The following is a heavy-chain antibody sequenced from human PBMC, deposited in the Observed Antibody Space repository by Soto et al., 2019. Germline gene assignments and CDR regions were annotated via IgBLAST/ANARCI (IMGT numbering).Heavy chain of an antibody. CDR1: GGSVSSGSYY. D-gene: IGHD2-15*01. J-gene: IGHJ4*02. CDR2: IYYSGST. V-gene: IGHV4-61*01. Sequence: ETLSLTCTVSGGSVSSGSYYWSWIRQPPGKGLEWIGYIYYSGSTNYNPSLKSRVTISVDTSKNQFSLKLSSVTAADTAVYYCAREREYCSGGSCYSILDYWGQGTLVTVSS. CDR3: AREREYCSGGSCYSILDY.